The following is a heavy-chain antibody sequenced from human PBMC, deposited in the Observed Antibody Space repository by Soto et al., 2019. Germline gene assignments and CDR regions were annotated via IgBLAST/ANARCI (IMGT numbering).Heavy chain of an antibody. J-gene: IGHJ4*02. CDR3: ARGLSIYDSSGYYSPFDY. D-gene: IGHD3-22*01. V-gene: IGHV4-34*01. CDR1: GGSFSCYY. CDR2: INHSGST. Sequence: SETLSLTCAVYGGSFSCYYWSWIRQPPGKGLEWIGEINHSGSTNYNPSLKSRVTISVDTSKNQFSLKLSSVTAADTAVYYCARGLSIYDSSGYYSPFDYWGQGTLVTVSS.